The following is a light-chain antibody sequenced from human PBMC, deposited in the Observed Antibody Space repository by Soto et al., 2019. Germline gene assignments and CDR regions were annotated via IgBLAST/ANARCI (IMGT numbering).Light chain of an antibody. V-gene: IGKV3-20*01. CDR1: QSVSSN. Sequence: EIVMKQSPATLSVSPGERASLSCRASQSVSSNLAWYQQKPGQAPKFLIYGVSSRATGIPDRFSGSGSGTDFTLTISRLEPEDFAVYHCQQYGSSPLITFGQGTRLAI. CDR3: QQYGSSPLIT. J-gene: IGKJ5*01. CDR2: GVS.